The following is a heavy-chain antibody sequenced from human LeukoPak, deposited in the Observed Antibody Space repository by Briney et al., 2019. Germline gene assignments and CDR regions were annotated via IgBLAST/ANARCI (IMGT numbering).Heavy chain of an antibody. Sequence: PGGSLRLSCAASGFTFSSYGMHWVRQAPGKGLEWVSSISSSSSYIYYADSVKGRFTISRDNAKNSLYLQMNSLRAEDTAVYYCAREEAARPPALGYWGQGTLVTVSS. CDR2: ISSSSSYI. D-gene: IGHD6-6*01. V-gene: IGHV3-21*01. CDR1: GFTFSSYG. CDR3: AREEAARPPALGY. J-gene: IGHJ4*02.